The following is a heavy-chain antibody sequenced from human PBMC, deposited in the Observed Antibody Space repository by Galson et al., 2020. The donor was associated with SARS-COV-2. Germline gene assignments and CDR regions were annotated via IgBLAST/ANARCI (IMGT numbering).Heavy chain of an antibody. V-gene: IGHV3-7*01. CDR2: IKQDGSEK. CDR1: GFTFSSYW. Sequence: GGSLRLSCVGSGFTFSSYWMNWVRQAPGRGLEWVANIKQDGSEKYYVDSVKGRFTISRDNAKNSLYVQMNSLRAKDTAVYYCARGSSYYDFWSGRAEYFQHWGQGILVTVSS. D-gene: IGHD3-3*01. J-gene: IGHJ1*01. CDR3: ARGSSYYDFWSGRAEYFQH.